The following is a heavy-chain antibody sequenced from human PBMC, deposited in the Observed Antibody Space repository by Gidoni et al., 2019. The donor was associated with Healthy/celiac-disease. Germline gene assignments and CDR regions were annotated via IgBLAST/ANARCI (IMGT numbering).Heavy chain of an antibody. CDR2: ISWNSGSI. V-gene: IGHV3-9*01. Sequence: EVQLVESGGGLVQPGRYPRLSCAASGFTFDDYAMHWVRQAPGKGLEWVSGISWNSGSIGYADSVKGRFTISRVNAKNSLYLQMNSLRAEDTALYYCAKVNSSSSWLGAFDIWGQGTMVTVSS. CDR1: GFTFDDYA. CDR3: AKVNSSSSWLGAFDI. D-gene: IGHD6-6*01. J-gene: IGHJ3*02.